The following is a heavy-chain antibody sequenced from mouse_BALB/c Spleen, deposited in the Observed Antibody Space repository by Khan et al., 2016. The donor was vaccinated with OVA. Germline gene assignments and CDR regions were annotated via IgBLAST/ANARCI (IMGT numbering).Heavy chain of an antibody. CDR3: ARKDYYDYDPFPY. CDR2: ISYSGNT. D-gene: IGHD2-4*01. Sequence: EVQLQESGPGLVKPSQSLSLTCTVTGYSITSAFAWNWIRQFPGNKLEWMGYISYSGNTRYNPSLKSLISITRDTSRNQFFLQLNSVTTEDTATYYCARKDYYDYDPFPYWGQGTLVTVSA. V-gene: IGHV3-2*02. CDR1: GYSITSAFA. J-gene: IGHJ3*01.